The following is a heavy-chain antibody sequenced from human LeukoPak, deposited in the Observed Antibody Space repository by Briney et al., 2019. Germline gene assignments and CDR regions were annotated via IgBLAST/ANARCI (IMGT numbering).Heavy chain of an antibody. Sequence: GGSLRLSCSASGFTFSTYAMHWVRQAPGKVLEYVSAISSNGGSTYYADSVKGRFTISRDNSKNTLYLQMSSLRAEDTAVYYCVKIFYTSSSSFRERTQFDYWGQGTLVTVSS. J-gene: IGHJ4*02. CDR3: VKIFYTSSSSFRERTQFDY. CDR2: ISSNGGST. D-gene: IGHD6-6*01. CDR1: GFTFSTYA. V-gene: IGHV3-64D*06.